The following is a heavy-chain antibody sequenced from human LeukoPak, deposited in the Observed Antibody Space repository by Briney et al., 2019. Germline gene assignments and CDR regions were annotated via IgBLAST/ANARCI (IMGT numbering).Heavy chain of an antibody. D-gene: IGHD3-10*01. V-gene: IGHV3-23*01. CDR1: VFTFSSYA. J-gene: IGHJ4*02. CDR2: ISGSGGST. Sequence: GGSLRLSCAASVFTFSSYAVGWVRQAPGKGMEWVSAISGSGGSTFYADSVTGRFTISRDNSRNTLYLQMNSLRAEDTAVYYCAKEYLSGFDYWGQGTLVTVSS. CDR3: AKEYLSGFDY.